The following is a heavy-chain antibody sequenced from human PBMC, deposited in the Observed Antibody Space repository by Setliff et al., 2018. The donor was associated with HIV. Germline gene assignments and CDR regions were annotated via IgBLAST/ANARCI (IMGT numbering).Heavy chain of an antibody. D-gene: IGHD1-26*01. CDR1: GGSFSGYH. CDR2: INHTGNT. CDR3: ARGKGGLVGPAEFDY. J-gene: IGHJ4*02. Sequence: ETLSLTCAVYGGSFSGYHWNWIRQFPGKGLEWIREINHTGNTQYNPSLKSRVTMSEETSKNQFSLQLKSVTAADTAIYFCARGKGGLVGPAEFDYWGPGTLVTVSS. V-gene: IGHV4-34*01.